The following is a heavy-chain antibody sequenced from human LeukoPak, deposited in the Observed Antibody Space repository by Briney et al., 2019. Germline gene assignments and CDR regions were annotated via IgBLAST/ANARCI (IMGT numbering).Heavy chain of an antibody. J-gene: IGHJ3*02. CDR2: ISGDGGST. Sequence: QPGGSLRLSCETSGFTFDDYAMSWVRQAPGKGLEWVSLISGDGGSTYYADSVKGRFTISRDNSKNSLYLQMNSLRTEDTALYYCVGLVQGALDIWGQGTMVTVSS. D-gene: IGHD6-19*01. CDR1: GFTFDDYA. V-gene: IGHV3-43*02. CDR3: VGLVQGALDI.